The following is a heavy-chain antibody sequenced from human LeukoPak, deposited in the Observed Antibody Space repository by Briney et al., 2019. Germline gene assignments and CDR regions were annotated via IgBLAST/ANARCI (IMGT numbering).Heavy chain of an antibody. CDR2: IKSKTDGGTT. CDR1: GFTFSNAW. Sequence: GGSLRLSCAASGFTFSNAWMSWVRQAPGKGLEWVGRIKSKTDGGTTDYAAPVKGRFTISRDDSKNTLYLKMNSLKTEDTAVYYCTTEQIFGVVIPYWGQGTLVTVSS. V-gene: IGHV3-15*01. CDR3: TTEQIFGVVIPY. J-gene: IGHJ4*02. D-gene: IGHD3-3*01.